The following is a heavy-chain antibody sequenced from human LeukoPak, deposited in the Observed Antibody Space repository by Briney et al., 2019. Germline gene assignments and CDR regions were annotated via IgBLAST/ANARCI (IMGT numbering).Heavy chain of an antibody. CDR3: AKDLDGYSSGWSLDY. CDR1: GFTFSSCA. J-gene: IGHJ4*02. Sequence: GGSLRLSCAASGFTFSSCAMSWVRQAPGKGLEWVSAISGSGGSTYYADSVKGRFTISRDNSKNTLYLQMNSLRAEDTAVYYCAKDLDGYSSGWSLDYWGQGTLVTVSS. D-gene: IGHD6-19*01. V-gene: IGHV3-23*01. CDR2: ISGSGGST.